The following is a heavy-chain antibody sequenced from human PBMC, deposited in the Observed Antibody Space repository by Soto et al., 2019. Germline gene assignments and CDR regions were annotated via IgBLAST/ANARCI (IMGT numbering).Heavy chain of an antibody. CDR2: INPNSGGT. CDR1: GYTFTGYY. D-gene: IGHD3-16*01. Sequence: QVQLVQSGAEVKKPGASVKVSCKASGYTFTGYYMHWVRQAPGQGLEWMGWINPNSGGTNYEQKFQGRVTMTRDTSISTVYMELSRLKSDDTAVDYCAAALRATWFDPWGQGTLVTGSS. CDR3: AAALRATWFDP. J-gene: IGHJ5*02. V-gene: IGHV1-2*02.